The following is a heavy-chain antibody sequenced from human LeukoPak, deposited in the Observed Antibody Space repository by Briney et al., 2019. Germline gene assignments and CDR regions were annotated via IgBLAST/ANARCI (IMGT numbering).Heavy chain of an antibody. CDR1: GFTFSSYW. CDR3: ARDLAVAGMVDY. V-gene: IGHV3-66*01. J-gene: IGHJ4*02. Sequence: GGSLRLSCAASGFTFSSYWMHWVRQAPGKGLEWVSVIYSGGSTYYADSVKGRFTISRDNSKNTLYLQMNSLRAEDTAVYYCARDLAVAGMVDYWGQGTLVTVSS. CDR2: IYSGGST. D-gene: IGHD6-19*01.